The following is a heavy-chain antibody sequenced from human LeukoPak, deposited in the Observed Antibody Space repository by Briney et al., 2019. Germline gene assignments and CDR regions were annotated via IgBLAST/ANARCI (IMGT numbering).Heavy chain of an antibody. CDR3: ARDDYGDY. V-gene: IGHV1-2*02. Sequence: GASVKVSCNVSGYTFIAYYIHWVRQAPGQGLEWMGWISPNSGGTQYAQKFQGRVTMTRDRSISTAYMELSRLRSDDTAVYYCARDDYGDYWGQGTLVTVSS. J-gene: IGHJ4*02. CDR2: ISPNSGGT. CDR1: GYTFIAYY.